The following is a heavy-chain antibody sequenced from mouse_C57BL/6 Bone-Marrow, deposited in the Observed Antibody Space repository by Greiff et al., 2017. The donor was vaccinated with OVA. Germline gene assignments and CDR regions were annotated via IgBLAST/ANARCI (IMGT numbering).Heavy chain of an antibody. V-gene: IGHV5-17*01. CDR1: GFTFSDYG. CDR2: ISSGSSTI. Sequence: EVKLMESGGGLVKPGGSLKLSCAASGFTFSDYGMHWVRQAPEKGLEWVAYISSGSSTIYYADTVKGRFTISRDNAKHTLLLQMTSLGSEHTAMFYCARMWAMDYWGQGTSVTVSS. CDR3: ARMWAMDY. J-gene: IGHJ4*01.